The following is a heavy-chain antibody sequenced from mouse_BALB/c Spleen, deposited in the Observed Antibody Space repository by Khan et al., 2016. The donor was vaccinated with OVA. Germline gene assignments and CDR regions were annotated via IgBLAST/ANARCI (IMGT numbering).Heavy chain of an antibody. D-gene: IGHD2-14*01. V-gene: IGHV2-6-4*01. J-gene: IGHJ4*01. CDR3: ARAYYRYDGYYAMDY. Sequence: VQGVESGPGLVAPSQSLSITCTVSGFSFSRYNIHWVCQPPGKGLEWLGMIWGGGGTDYNSTLKSRLSISKNNSKSQVFLKMNRLQSDDSAMYYCARAYYRYDGYYAMDYWGQGTSVTVSS. CDR1: GFSFSRYN. CDR2: IWGGGGT.